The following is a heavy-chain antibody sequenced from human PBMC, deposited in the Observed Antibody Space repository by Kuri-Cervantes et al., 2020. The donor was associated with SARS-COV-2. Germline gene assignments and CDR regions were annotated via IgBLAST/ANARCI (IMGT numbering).Heavy chain of an antibody. V-gene: IGHV4-59*01. CDR2: IYYSGST. D-gene: IGHD3-10*01. J-gene: IGHJ2*01. CDR1: GGSISSYY. Sequence: SETLSLTCTVSGGSISSYYWSWIRQPPGKGLEWIGYIYYSGSTNYNPSLKSRVTISVDTSKNQFSLKLSSVTAADTAVYYCSGDSKRCGEYWYFVLWSRGTLVTVSS. CDR3: SGDSKRCGEYWYFVL.